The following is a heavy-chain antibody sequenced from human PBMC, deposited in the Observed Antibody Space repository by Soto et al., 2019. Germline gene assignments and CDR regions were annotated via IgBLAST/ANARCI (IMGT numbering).Heavy chain of an antibody. CDR2: INPSGGST. J-gene: IGHJ4*02. CDR1: GYSFTTYY. Sequence: QVQLVQSGAEVKKPGASVKVSCKASGYSFTTYYINWMRQAPGQGLEWMGIINPSGGSTTYAQKFQGRVTMTRDTSTRTCYMELSSLRSEDTAIYYCARDQRGAYDFWGQGSLVTVSS. D-gene: IGHD3-3*01. V-gene: IGHV1-46*01. CDR3: ARDQRGAYDF.